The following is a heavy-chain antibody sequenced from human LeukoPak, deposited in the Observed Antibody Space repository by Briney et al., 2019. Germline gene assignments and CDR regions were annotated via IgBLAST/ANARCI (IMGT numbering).Heavy chain of an antibody. CDR1: GFTVNTNY. V-gene: IGHV3-53*01. J-gene: IGHJ4*02. CDR3: SMALSHSSSWSYFDY. CDR2: IYRGSST. D-gene: IGHD6-13*01. Sequence: GGSLRLSCAASGFTVNTNYISCVRQAPGEGLEWVSVIYRGSSTYYADSVKGRFTISRDNSNNTQYLQMNSLRAEDTAVYYCSMALSHSSSWSYFDYWGQGTLVTVSS.